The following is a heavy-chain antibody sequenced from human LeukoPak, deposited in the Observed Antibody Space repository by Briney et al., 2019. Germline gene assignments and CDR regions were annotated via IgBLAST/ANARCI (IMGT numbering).Heavy chain of an antibody. J-gene: IGHJ4*02. CDR1: GYTFTSYG. D-gene: IGHD3-3*01. Sequence: ASVKVPCKASGYTFTSYGISWVRQAPGQGLEWMGWISAYNGNTNYAQKLQGRVTMTTDTSTSTAYMELRSLRSDDTAVYYCARDPADRYYDFWSGYAKGGSFDYWGQGTLVTVSS. CDR3: ARDPADRYYDFWSGYAKGGSFDY. V-gene: IGHV1-18*01. CDR2: ISAYNGNT.